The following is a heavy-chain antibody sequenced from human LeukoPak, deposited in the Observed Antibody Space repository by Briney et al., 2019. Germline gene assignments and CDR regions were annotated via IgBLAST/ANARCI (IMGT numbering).Heavy chain of an antibody. CDR1: GYTFTGYY. Sequence: GASVKVSCKASGYTFTGYYMHWVRQAPGQGLEWMGWINPNSGGTNYAQKFQGWVTMTRDTSISTAYMELSRLRSDDTAVYYCARGPKGPTRGPDGGYSYGGPTPIRDYYYGMDVWGQGTTVTVSS. J-gene: IGHJ6*02. CDR2: INPNSGGT. V-gene: IGHV1-2*04. D-gene: IGHD5-18*01. CDR3: ARGPKGPTRGPDGGYSYGGPTPIRDYYYGMDV.